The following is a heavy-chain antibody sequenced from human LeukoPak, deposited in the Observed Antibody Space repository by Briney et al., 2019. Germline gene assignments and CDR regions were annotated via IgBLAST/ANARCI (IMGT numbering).Heavy chain of an antibody. V-gene: IGHV3-7*01. J-gene: IGHJ4*02. CDR2: IKQDGSEK. D-gene: IGHD3-16*01. Sequence: GGSLRLSCAGSGFTFSSYWMNWVRQAPEKGLEWVANIKQDGSEKDYVDSVKGRFTISRDNAKNSLYLQMNSLRAEDTAVHYCARDSDVPFDYWGQGTLVTVSS. CDR1: GFTFSSYW. CDR3: ARDSDVPFDY.